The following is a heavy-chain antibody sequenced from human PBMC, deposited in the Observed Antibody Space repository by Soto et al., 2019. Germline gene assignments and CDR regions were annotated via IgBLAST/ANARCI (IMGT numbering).Heavy chain of an antibody. V-gene: IGHV4-39*01. CDR2: IYYSGNT. D-gene: IGHD6-13*01. Sequence: PSETLSLTCTVSGGSISSNTYYWGWIRQPPGKGLEWIVSIYYSGNTYYNPSLKIRVTISVDTSKNQFSLKLTSVTAADTAVYYCAARTSSCYDYWGQGTLVTVS. CDR3: AARTSSCYDY. CDR1: GGSISSNTYY. J-gene: IGHJ4*02.